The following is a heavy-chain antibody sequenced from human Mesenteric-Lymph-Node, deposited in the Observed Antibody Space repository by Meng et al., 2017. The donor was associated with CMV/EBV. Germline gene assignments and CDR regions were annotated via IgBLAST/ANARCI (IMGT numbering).Heavy chain of an antibody. V-gene: IGHV3-23*03. CDR2: IYGADST. CDR1: GFTFSSYW. J-gene: IGHJ4*02. D-gene: IGHD3-10*01. CDR3: AKVEGGRGAALDY. Sequence: GESLKISCAASGFTFSSYWMSWVRQAPGKGLERVSVIYGADSTYYADSVRGRFTISRDNSKNTLYLQMNSLRAEDTAVYYCAKVEGGRGAALDYWGQGTLVTVSS.